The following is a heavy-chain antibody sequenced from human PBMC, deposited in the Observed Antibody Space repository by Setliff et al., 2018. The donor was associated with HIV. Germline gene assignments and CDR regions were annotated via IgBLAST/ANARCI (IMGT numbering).Heavy chain of an antibody. J-gene: IGHJ3*02. Sequence: GGSLRLSCAASGFTFSSYGMHWVRQAPGKGLEWVAVISKDGSNKYYAGSVKGRFTISRDNSKNTLYLQMNSLRAEDTAVYYCARQNIMGDAGGTFDIWGQGTVVTVSS. CDR3: ARQNIMGDAGGTFDI. D-gene: IGHD1-26*01. CDR2: ISKDGSNK. V-gene: IGHV3-30*03. CDR1: GFTFSSYG.